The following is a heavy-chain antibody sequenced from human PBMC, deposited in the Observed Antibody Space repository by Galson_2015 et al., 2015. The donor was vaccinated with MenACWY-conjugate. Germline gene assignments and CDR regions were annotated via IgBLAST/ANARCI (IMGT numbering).Heavy chain of an antibody. CDR2: ISGSGGNT. CDR3: AKAYIVVIPDAAYDC. J-gene: IGHJ4*02. V-gene: IGHV3-23*01. D-gene: IGHD2-2*01. Sequence: SLRLSCAASGFTFGNSAMSWVRQVPGKGLEWVSGISGSGGNTYYADSVKGRFTISRDNSKSTLYLQMNSLRAEDTAIYYCAKAYIVVIPDAAYDCWGQGTLVTVSS. CDR1: GFTFGNSA.